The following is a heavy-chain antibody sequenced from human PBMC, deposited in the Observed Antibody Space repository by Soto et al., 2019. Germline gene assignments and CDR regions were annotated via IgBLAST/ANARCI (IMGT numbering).Heavy chain of an antibody. CDR3: AHRNEDYYDSSGSGGMDV. CDR1: GFSLSTSGVG. J-gene: IGHJ6*02. V-gene: IGHV2-5*02. Sequence: QITLKESGPTLVKPTQTLTLTCTFSGFSLSTSGVGVGWIRQPPGKALEWLALIYWDDDKRYSPSLKSRLTITKDTSKNHVVLTMTIMDPVDTATYYGAHRNEDYYDSSGSGGMDVWGQGTTVTVSS. CDR2: IYWDDDK. D-gene: IGHD3-22*01.